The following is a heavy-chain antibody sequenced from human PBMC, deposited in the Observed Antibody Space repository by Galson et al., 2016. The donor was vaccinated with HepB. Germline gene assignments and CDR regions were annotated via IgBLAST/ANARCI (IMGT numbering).Heavy chain of an antibody. D-gene: IGHD5-18*01. V-gene: IGHV4-4*02. CDR1: GGSISSGNW. Sequence: SETLSLTCAVSGGSISSGNWWSWVRQPPGKGLEWIGEIYHSGTTNYNPSLKSRVTISVDTSKNQFSLKLSSVTAADTAVYYCARDLGYRYGTVGYFDLWGRGTLVTVSS. CDR2: IYHSGTT. CDR3: ARDLGYRYGTVGYFDL. J-gene: IGHJ2*01.